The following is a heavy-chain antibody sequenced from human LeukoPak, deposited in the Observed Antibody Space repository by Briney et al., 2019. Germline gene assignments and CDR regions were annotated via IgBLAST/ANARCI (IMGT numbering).Heavy chain of an antibody. Sequence: GESLKISCEGSGYMFSNYWIGWVRQMPGKGLEWMGIIYPGDSDTTYSPSFQGQVTISADTSINTAYVQWTSLKASDTAMYYCASTGPRHDGFGLWGPGTKDTVSS. D-gene: IGHD4-17*01. CDR3: ASTGPRHDGFGL. CDR1: GYMFSNYW. V-gene: IGHV5-51*01. CDR2: IYPGDSDT. J-gene: IGHJ3*01.